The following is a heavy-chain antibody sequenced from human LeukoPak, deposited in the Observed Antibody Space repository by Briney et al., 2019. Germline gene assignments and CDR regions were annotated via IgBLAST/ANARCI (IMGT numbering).Heavy chain of an antibody. CDR1: GFTFSSYA. CDR2: ISGSGGST. J-gene: IGHJ4*02. V-gene: IGHV3-23*01. CDR3: AKTPYDSSGYYLSRDYFDY. Sequence: PGGSLRLSCAASGFTFSSYAMSWVRQAPGKGLEWVSAISGSGGSTYYADSVKGRFTISRDNFKNTLYLQMNSLRAEDTAVYYCAKTPYDSSGYYLSRDYFDYWGQGTLVTVSS. D-gene: IGHD3-22*01.